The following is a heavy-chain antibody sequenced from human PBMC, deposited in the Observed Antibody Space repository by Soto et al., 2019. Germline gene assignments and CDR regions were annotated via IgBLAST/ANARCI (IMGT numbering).Heavy chain of an antibody. CDR1: GCTFNSHA. V-gene: IGHV1-69*06. CDR2: IIPIFSTA. J-gene: IGHJ6*01. D-gene: IGHD6-13*01. CDR3: ARDNSSTWSSAMEV. Sequence: SVKVSCKASGCTFNSHAISWVRQAPGQGLEWMGGIIPIFSTANYAQKFQGRVTITADKSTSTAYMELSSLRSEDTAVYYCARDNSSTWSSAMEVWGQGTTVIVSS.